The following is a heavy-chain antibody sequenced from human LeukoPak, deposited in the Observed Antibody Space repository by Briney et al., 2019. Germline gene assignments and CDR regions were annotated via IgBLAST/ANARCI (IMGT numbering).Heavy chain of an antibody. J-gene: IGHJ4*02. CDR1: GFSLSTSGMC. D-gene: IGHD5-18*01. CDR2: IDWDDDK. V-gene: IGHV2-70*11. Sequence: SGPALVKPTQTLTLTCTFSGFSLSTSGMCVSWIRQPPGRALEWLARIDWDDDKYYSTSLKTRLTISKDTSKNQVVLTMTNMDPVDTATYYCARMPQRGYSYGFDYWGQGTLVTVSS. CDR3: ARMPQRGYSYGFDY.